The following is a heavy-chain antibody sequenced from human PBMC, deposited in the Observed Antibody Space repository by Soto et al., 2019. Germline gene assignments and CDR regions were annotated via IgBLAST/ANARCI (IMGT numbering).Heavy chain of an antibody. J-gene: IGHJ1*01. CDR2: IYYSGST. Sequence: SETLSLTCTVSGGSISSGGYFWSCIRQHPGKGLEWIGYIYYSGSTYYNPSLKSRVTISVDTSKNQFSLKLISVTAADTAVYYCARTIIAAAGNERYFQHWGQGTLVTVSS. V-gene: IGHV4-31*03. CDR1: GGSISSGGYF. D-gene: IGHD6-13*01. CDR3: ARTIIAAAGNERYFQH.